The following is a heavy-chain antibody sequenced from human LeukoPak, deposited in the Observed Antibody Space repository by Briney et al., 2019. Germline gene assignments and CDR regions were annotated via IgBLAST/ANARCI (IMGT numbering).Heavy chain of an antibody. D-gene: IGHD4-17*01. V-gene: IGHV3-7*01. Sequence: GGSLRLSCAASGFTFSNYWMSWVRQAPGKGLEWVANIKQDGSEKYYVDSVKGRFTISRDNAKNSLYLQMNSLRAEDTAVYYCARVSPNTVTTLQYLDYWGQGTLVTVSS. CDR2: IKQDGSEK. J-gene: IGHJ4*02. CDR3: ARVSPNTVTTLQYLDY. CDR1: GFTFSNYW.